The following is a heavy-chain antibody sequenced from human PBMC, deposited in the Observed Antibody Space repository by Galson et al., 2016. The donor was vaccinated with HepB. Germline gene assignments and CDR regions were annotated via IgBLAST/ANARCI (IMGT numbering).Heavy chain of an antibody. D-gene: IGHD6-19*01. J-gene: IGHJ4*02. CDR2: IDWGDDK. CDR1: GFSLNTNTMC. V-gene: IGHV2-70*12. CDR3: AHGAGWLFDH. Sequence: PALVKPTQTLTLTCTFSGFSLNTNTMCVSWIRQPPGKAPEWLALIDWGDDKYYNTSLKTRLTISKDTAKNQVGLRMTNMDPVDTGTYYCAHGAGWLFDHWGQGTLVTVSS.